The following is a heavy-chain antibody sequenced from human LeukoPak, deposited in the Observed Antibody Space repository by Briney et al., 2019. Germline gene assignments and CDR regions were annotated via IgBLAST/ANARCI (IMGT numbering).Heavy chain of an antibody. V-gene: IGHV3-15*01. D-gene: IGHD1-26*01. CDR2: IKSKTDGGTT. CDR3: TTVFFISPQPAVGFRRYFDL. J-gene: IGHJ2*01. CDR1: GFTFSTYS. Sequence: NPGGSLRLSCAGSGFTFSTYSMNWVRQAPGKGLEWDGRIKSKTDGGTTDYAAPVTRRFTISRDDSKNTLYLQMNSLKTEDTAVYYCTTVFFISPQPAVGFRRYFDLWGRGTLVTVSS.